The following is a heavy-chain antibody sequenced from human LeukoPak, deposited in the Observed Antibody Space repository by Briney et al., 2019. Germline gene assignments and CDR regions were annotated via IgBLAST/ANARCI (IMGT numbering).Heavy chain of an antibody. CDR2: TYHSGSA. J-gene: IGHJ3*02. V-gene: IGHV4-4*02. Sequence: SGTLSLTCAVSGGSISSSNWWSWVRQPPGKGLEWIGETYHSGSANYNPSLKSRVTISVDKSKNQFSLKLTSVTAADTAVYYCARQDSGTYLNPLDIWGQGTVVTVSS. CDR3: ARQDSGTYLNPLDI. CDR1: GGSISSSNW. D-gene: IGHD1-26*01.